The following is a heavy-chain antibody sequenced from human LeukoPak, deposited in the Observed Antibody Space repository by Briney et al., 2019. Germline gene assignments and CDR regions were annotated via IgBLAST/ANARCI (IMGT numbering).Heavy chain of an antibody. Sequence: ASVKVSCKASGYTFTSYAMNWVRQAPGQGLEWMGWINTNTGNPTYAQGFTGRFVFSLDTSVSTAYLQISSLKAEDTAVYYCARVGWVLPGSSGSAFDIWGQGTMVTVSS. D-gene: IGHD3-22*01. J-gene: IGHJ3*02. V-gene: IGHV7-4-1*02. CDR2: INTNTGNP. CDR1: GYTFTSYA. CDR3: ARVGWVLPGSSGSAFDI.